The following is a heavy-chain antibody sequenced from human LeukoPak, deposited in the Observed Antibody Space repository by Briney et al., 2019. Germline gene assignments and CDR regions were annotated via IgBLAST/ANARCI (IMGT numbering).Heavy chain of an antibody. CDR3: AKGGEWFDP. CDR1: GFTLSSYA. Sequence: GGSLRLSCAASGFTLSSYAMSWVRQAPGKGLEWVSSITSSGGIYDADPVKGRFTISRDNSKNTLYLQMNTLRAEDTAVYYCAKGGEWFDPWGQGTPVTVSS. CDR2: ITSSGGI. J-gene: IGHJ5*02. D-gene: IGHD3-16*01. V-gene: IGHV3-23*01.